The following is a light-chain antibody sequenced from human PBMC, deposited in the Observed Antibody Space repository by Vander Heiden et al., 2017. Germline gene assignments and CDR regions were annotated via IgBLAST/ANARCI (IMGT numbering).Light chain of an antibody. J-gene: IGKJ2*01. CDR1: QSVTSNY. Sequence: IVLPRSPGTLCLAPGDRATLSGRASQSVTSNYLAWYQQRPGQAPRLLIYAASNRDTGIPDKFSGSGSGTDFTLTISRLEPEDFAVYYCQQYGRSQYTFGQGTKLEIK. V-gene: IGKV3-20*01. CDR3: QQYGRSQYT. CDR2: AAS.